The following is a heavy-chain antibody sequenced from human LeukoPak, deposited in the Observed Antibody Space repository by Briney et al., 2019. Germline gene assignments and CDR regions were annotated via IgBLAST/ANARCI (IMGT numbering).Heavy chain of an antibody. V-gene: IGHV3-48*03. CDR3: ARRAPSHDFDD. Sequence: GGSLRLSCAASRFTFSSYEMNWVRQAPGKGLEWVSYISNSGSTIYYADSVKGRFTISRDNAKNSLYLQMNSLRVEDTALYYCARRAPSHDFDDWGQGTLVTVSS. J-gene: IGHJ4*02. CDR2: ISNSGSTI. CDR1: RFTFSSYE.